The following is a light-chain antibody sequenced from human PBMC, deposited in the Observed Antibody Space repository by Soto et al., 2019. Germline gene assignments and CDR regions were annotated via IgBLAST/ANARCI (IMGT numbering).Light chain of an antibody. CDR2: GAS. J-gene: IGKJ1*01. V-gene: IGKV3-15*01. CDR3: QQYNNWPPKP. CDR1: QSVSSN. Sequence: EIVMTQSPATLSVSPGERATLSCRASQSVSSNLAWYQQQPGQAPRLLIYGASTRATGIPARCSGSGAGTEVTLTISSRQSEDVSVYYCQQYNNWPPKPFGQGTKVEIK.